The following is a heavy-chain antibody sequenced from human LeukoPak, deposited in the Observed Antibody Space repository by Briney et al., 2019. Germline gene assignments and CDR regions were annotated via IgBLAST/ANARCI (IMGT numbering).Heavy chain of an antibody. CDR2: ISGSGDTT. CDR3: AKGSSSWYPFDN. J-gene: IGHJ4*02. V-gene: IGHV3-23*01. D-gene: IGHD6-13*01. Sequence: GGSLRLSCAASGFTFSSYALSWVRQAPGEGLEWVSAISGSGDTTNYADSVKGRFTISRDNSKNTLFLQMNTLRAEDTAVYYCAKGSSSWYPFDNWGQGTLVTVSS. CDR1: GFTFSSYA.